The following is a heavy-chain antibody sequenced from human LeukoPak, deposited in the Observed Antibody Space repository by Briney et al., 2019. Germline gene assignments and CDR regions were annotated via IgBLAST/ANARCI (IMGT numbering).Heavy chain of an antibody. CDR2: ARCPGRPT. Sequence: SLARCPGRPTFYSDSLRGRFTISRDSGRKSVYLQMNSLTTDDTAFYFCAKELDTMFFDYWGQGALVTVSS. J-gene: IGHJ4*02. V-gene: IGHV3-43*01. CDR3: AKELDTMFFDY. D-gene: IGHD3-10*02.